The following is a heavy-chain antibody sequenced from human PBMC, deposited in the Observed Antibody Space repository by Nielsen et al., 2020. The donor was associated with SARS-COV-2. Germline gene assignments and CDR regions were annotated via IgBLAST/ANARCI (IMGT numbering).Heavy chain of an antibody. CDR1: GYTFTSYG. CDR2: ISAYNGNT. Sequence: ASVTVSCKASGYTFTSYGISWVRQAPGQGLEWMGWISAYNGNTNYAQKLQGRVTMTTDTSTSTAYMELRRLRSDDTAVYYCARGRTYYYDSSGYWAPWDYWGQGTLVTVSS. CDR3: ARGRTYYYDSSGYWAPWDY. V-gene: IGHV1-18*01. J-gene: IGHJ4*02. D-gene: IGHD3-22*01.